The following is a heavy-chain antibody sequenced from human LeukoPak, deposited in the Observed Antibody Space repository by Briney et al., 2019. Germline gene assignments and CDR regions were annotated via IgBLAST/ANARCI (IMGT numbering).Heavy chain of an antibody. D-gene: IGHD6-13*01. CDR2: ISGSGDST. CDR3: AKERSLGVAAASNY. CDR1: GFTFSSYA. J-gene: IGHJ4*02. Sequence: PGGSLRLSCAAFGFTFSSYAMSWVRQAPGKGLEWVSSISGSGDSTYYAASVKGRFTISRDNSKNTLYLQMNSPRAEDTAVYYCAKERSLGVAAASNYWGQGTLVTVSS. V-gene: IGHV3-23*01.